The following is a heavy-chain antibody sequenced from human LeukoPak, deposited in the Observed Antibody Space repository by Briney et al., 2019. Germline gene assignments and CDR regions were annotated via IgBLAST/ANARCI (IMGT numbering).Heavy chain of an antibody. D-gene: IGHD2-2*01. J-gene: IGHJ6*02. V-gene: IGHV1-2*02. Sequence: ASVTVSYKASGYTFTVYYMHWVRQPPGQGPAWMGWINPNSGGTNYPQKFQGRVTMTRDTSISTAYMELSRLRSDDTAVYYCARFGYCSSTSCYEAYYYYGMDVWGQGTTVTVSS. CDR1: GYTFTVYY. CDR3: ARFGYCSSTSCYEAYYYYGMDV. CDR2: INPNSGGT.